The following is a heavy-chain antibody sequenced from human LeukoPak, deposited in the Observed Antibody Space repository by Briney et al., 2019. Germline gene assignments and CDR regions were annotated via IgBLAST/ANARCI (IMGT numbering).Heavy chain of an antibody. CDR2: ISGSGGST. CDR3: AKRRDSGYDLDY. CDR1: GFSVYDYN. D-gene: IGHD5-12*01. J-gene: IGHJ4*02. Sequence: GGSLRLSCAASGFSVYDYNMKWVRQAPGKGLEWVSAISGSGGSTYYADSVKGRFTISRDNSKNTLYLQMNSLRAEDTAVYYCAKRRDSGYDLDYWGQGTLVTVSS. V-gene: IGHV3-23*01.